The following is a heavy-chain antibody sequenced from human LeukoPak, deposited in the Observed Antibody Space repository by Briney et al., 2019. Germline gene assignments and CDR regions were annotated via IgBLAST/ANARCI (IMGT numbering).Heavy chain of an antibody. V-gene: IGHV3-7*01. CDR3: ARVTMVRGSRWFDP. J-gene: IGHJ5*02. D-gene: IGHD3-10*01. CDR1: GFTFSRYW. CDR2: IKQDGSEK. Sequence: GGSLRLSCAASGFTFSRYWLIWVRQAPGKGLEWVANIKQDGSEKYYVDSVTGRFTISRDNDKNSLYLQINSLRAEDTAVYYCARVTMVRGSRWFDPWGQGTLVTVSS.